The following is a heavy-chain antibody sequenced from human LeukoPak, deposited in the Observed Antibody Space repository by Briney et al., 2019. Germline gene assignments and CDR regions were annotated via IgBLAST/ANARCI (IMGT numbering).Heavy chain of an antibody. Sequence: PGGSLRLSCAASGFTFSNYEMNWVRQAPGKGLDWVAYISRGGRTVDYADSVKGRFTISRDNSKNTLYLQMNSLRAEDTAVYYCSGYESFPAGWGQGTLVTVSS. J-gene: IGHJ4*02. CDR2: ISRGGRTV. D-gene: IGHD3-22*01. V-gene: IGHV3-48*03. CDR1: GFTFSNYE. CDR3: SGYESFPAG.